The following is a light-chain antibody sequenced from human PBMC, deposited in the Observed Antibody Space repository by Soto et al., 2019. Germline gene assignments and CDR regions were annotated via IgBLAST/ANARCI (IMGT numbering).Light chain of an antibody. J-gene: IGKJ4*01. CDR1: QGISNY. CDR3: LQHKSYPLT. Sequence: DIQMTQSPSAMSASVGDRVTITCRVSQGISNYLAWFQQKPGKVPKRLIYGASSLQSGVPSRFSGSGSGTEFTLTISSLQPEDFATYYCLQHKSYPLTFGGGTKVEI. V-gene: IGKV1-17*03. CDR2: GAS.